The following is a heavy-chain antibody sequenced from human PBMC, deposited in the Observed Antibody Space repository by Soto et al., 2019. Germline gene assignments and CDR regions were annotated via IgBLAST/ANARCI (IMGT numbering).Heavy chain of an antibody. Sequence: EVQLVESGGGLVQPGESLTLSCAASGFTFSSYWMHWVRQAPGRGLVWVSRIKSDGGGTYYAESVEGRLTISRDNARNTLCVQMNSLRVEATAVYFRARGDGDRYDGNGYLGRHWGQGSLVTVSS. D-gene: IGHD3-22*01. CDR2: IKSDGGGT. V-gene: IGHV3-74*01. CDR1: GFTFSSYW. J-gene: IGHJ4*02. CDR3: ARGDGDRYDGNGYLGRH.